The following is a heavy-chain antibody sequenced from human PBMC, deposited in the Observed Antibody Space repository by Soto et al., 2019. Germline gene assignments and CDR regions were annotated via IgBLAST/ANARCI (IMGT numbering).Heavy chain of an antibody. J-gene: IGHJ4*02. CDR3: IRDGYDYDSSSDYFGY. Sequence: PGGSLRLSCAASGFTFSSYWMHWVRQAPGKGLVWVSRIDGDGSITTYADSVKGRFTVSRDNAKNALYLQMNSLRAEDTAVYYCIRDGYDYDSSSDYFGYWGQGTLVTSPQ. V-gene: IGHV3-74*01. CDR1: GFTFSSYW. CDR2: IDGDGSIT. D-gene: IGHD3-22*01.